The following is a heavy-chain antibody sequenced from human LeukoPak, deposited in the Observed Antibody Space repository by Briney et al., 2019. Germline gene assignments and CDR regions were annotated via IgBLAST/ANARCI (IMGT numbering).Heavy chain of an antibody. V-gene: IGHV1-3*01. CDR1: GYTFTGYY. CDR2: INAGNGNT. CDR3: ARAVAAAATI. Sequence: ASVKVSCKASGYTFTGYYMHWVRQAPGQRLEWMGWINAGNGNTKYSQKFQGRVTITRDTSASTAYMELSSLRSEDAAVYYCARAVAAAATIWGQGTLVTVSS. J-gene: IGHJ4*02. D-gene: IGHD6-13*01.